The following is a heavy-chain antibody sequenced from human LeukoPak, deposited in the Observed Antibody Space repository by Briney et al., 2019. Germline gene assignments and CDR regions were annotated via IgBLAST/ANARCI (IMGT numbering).Heavy chain of an antibody. D-gene: IGHD3-10*01. CDR2: IYSGGST. CDR3: ARDRGGPFDI. Sequence: SGGSLRLSCAASGFTVSSNYMTWVRQAPGKGLEWVSVIYSGGSTYYADSVKGRFTISRDNSKNTLYLQMNSLRAEDTAVYYCARDRGGPFDIWGQGTMVTVSS. CDR1: GFTVSSNY. J-gene: IGHJ3*02. V-gene: IGHV3-66*01.